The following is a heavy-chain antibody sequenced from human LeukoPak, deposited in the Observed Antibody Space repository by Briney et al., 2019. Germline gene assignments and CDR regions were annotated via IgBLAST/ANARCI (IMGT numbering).Heavy chain of an antibody. V-gene: IGHV3-30-3*02. CDR1: GFTFSSYA. D-gene: IGHD1-26*01. CDR3: AKLMGVGATRGNLYYFDY. J-gene: IGHJ4*02. Sequence: GGSLRLSCAASGFTFSSYAMHWVRQAPGKGLEWVAVISYDGSNKYYADSVKGRFTISRDNSKNTLYLQMNSLRAEDTAVYYCAKLMGVGATRGNLYYFDYWGQGTLVTVSS. CDR2: ISYDGSNK.